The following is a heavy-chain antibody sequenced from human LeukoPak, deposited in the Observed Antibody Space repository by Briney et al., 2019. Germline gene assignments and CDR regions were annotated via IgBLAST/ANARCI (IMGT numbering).Heavy chain of an antibody. CDR2: ISSDGRDK. CDR1: GFTFSGYA. D-gene: IGHD5/OR15-5a*01. Sequence: GGSLRLSCAASGFTFSGYAIHWVRQAPGKGLEWVAVISSDGRDKHHADSVKGRFTISRDNSKNTLYLRTNSLRAEDTAVYYCARDLRRFAAYYFDYWGQGTLVTVSS. V-gene: IGHV3-30*03. CDR3: ARDLRRFAAYYFDY. J-gene: IGHJ4*02.